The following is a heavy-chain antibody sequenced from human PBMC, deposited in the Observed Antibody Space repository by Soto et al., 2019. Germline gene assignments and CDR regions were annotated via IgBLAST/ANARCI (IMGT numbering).Heavy chain of an antibody. Sequence: RSLTCTVSGGSISSGGYYWSWIRQHPGKGLEWIGYIYYSGSTYYNPSLKSRVTISVDTSKNQFSLKLSSVTAADTAVYYCARGGYYYDSSRSQAHFQHCGQGTLVTVSS. CDR1: GGSISSGGYY. CDR3: ARGGYYYDSSRSQAHFQH. J-gene: IGHJ1*01. CDR2: IYYSGST. V-gene: IGHV4-31*03. D-gene: IGHD3-22*01.